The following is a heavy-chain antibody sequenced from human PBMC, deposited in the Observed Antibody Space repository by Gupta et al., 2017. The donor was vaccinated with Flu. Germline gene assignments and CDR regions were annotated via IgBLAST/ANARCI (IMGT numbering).Heavy chain of an antibody. D-gene: IGHD1-26*01. V-gene: IGHV1-46*03. Sequence: YYMHWVRQAPGQGLEWMGIINPSGGSTSYAQKFQGRVTMTRDTSTSTVYMELSSLRSEDTAVYYCARDRGGGSYYNYFDYWGQGTLVTVSS. J-gene: IGHJ4*02. CDR3: ARDRGGGSYYNYFDY. CDR2: INPSGGST. CDR1: YY.